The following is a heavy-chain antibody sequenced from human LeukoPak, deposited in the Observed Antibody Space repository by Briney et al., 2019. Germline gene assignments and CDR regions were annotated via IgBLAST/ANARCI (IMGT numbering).Heavy chain of an antibody. J-gene: IGHJ3*02. CDR2: ISSSSSTI. D-gene: IGHD3/OR15-3a*01. Sequence: HPGGSLRLSCAASGFTFSSYSMNWVRKAPGKGLEWVSYISSSSSTIYYADSVKGRFTISRDNAKNSLYLQMSSLRAEDTAVYYCAGGSRDSIYGFDIWGQGTMVTVSS. CDR3: AGGSRDSIYGFDI. CDR1: GFTFSSYS. V-gene: IGHV3-48*01.